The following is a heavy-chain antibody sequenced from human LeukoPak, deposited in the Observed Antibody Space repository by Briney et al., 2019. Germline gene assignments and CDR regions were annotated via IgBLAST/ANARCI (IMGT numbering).Heavy chain of an antibody. J-gene: IGHJ5*02. Sequence: ASVKVSCKASGYTFSSYDINWVRQATGQGLEWMGWMNPNSGDRGYAQKFQGRVTFTRSTSISTAYMELSSLRSEDTAVYYCARAALWGFGEPGYQMGQYNWFDPWGQGTLVTVSS. CDR3: ARAALWGFGEPGYQMGQYNWFDP. CDR2: MNPNSGDR. V-gene: IGHV1-8*03. D-gene: IGHD3-10*01. CDR1: GYTFSSYD.